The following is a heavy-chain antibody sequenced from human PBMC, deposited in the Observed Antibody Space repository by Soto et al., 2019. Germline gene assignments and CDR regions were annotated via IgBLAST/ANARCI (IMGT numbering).Heavy chain of an antibody. CDR2: IIPIFGTA. J-gene: IGHJ4*02. CDR3: ASRGKSYSSSWYYFDY. Sequence: QVQLVQSGAEVKKPGSSVKVSCKASGGTFSSYAISWVRQAPGQGLEWMGGIIPIFGTANYAQKFQGRVTITADKSTSTAYMELSSLRSEDTAVYYCASRGKSYSSSWYYFDYWGQGPLVTVSS. D-gene: IGHD6-13*01. V-gene: IGHV1-69*06. CDR1: GGTFSSYA.